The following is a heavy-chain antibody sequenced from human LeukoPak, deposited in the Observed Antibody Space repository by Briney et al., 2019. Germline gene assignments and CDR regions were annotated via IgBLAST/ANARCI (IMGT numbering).Heavy chain of an antibody. CDR1: GFTFSSYW. D-gene: IGHD5-12*01. J-gene: IGHJ3*02. CDR2: INSDGSST. CDR3: ARPGRYSRLAFDI. Sequence: GGSLRLSCAAPGFTFSSYWMHWVRQAPGKGLVWVSRINSDGSSTSYADSVKGRFTISRDNAKNTLYMQMNSLRAEDTAVYYCARPGRYSRLAFDIWGQGTMVTVSS. V-gene: IGHV3-74*01.